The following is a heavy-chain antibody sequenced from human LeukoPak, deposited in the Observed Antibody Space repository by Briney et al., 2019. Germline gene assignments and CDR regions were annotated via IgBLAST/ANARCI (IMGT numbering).Heavy chain of an antibody. CDR1: AGSVSISSYC. V-gene: IGHV4-39*01. J-gene: IGHJ4*02. D-gene: IGHD3-22*01. Sequence: PETLSPTWIVSAGSVSISSYCWGWIRQPPGKGLEWIGRIYYSGSTSYNPSLKSRVTISVDMSKNQFSLKLSSVTAADTAVYYCARLPYPYDSSGAPPLDYWGQGTLVTVSS. CDR2: IYYSGST. CDR3: ARLPYPYDSSGAPPLDY.